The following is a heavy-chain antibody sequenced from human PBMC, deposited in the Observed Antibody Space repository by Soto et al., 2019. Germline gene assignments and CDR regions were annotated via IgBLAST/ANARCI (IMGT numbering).Heavy chain of an antibody. J-gene: IGHJ5*02. D-gene: IGHD1-26*01. V-gene: IGHV4-31*03. CDR1: GGSISSGGYY. CDR3: ARVLTQGATKGVYWFDP. Sequence: SETLSLTCPVSGGSISSGGYYWSWLSQHPGKGLEWIGYIYYSGSTYYNPSLKSRVTISVDTSKNQFSLKLSSVTAADTAVYYCARVLTQGATKGVYWFDPWGQGTLVTVSS. CDR2: IYYSGST.